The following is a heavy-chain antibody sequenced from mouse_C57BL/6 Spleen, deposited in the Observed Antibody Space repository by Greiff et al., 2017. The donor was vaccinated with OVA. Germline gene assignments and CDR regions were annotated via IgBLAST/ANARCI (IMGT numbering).Heavy chain of an antibody. J-gene: IGHJ1*03. D-gene: IGHD2-5*01. CDR3: AREYSNYVSYWYFDV. CDR1: GFTFSDYY. Sequence: VQLKESEGGLVQPGSSLKLSCTASGFTFSDYYMAWVRQVPEKGLEWVANINYDGSSTYYLDSLKSRFIISRDNAKNILYLQMSSLKSEDTATYYCAREYSNYVSYWYFDVWGTGTTVTVSS. V-gene: IGHV5-16*01. CDR2: INYDGSST.